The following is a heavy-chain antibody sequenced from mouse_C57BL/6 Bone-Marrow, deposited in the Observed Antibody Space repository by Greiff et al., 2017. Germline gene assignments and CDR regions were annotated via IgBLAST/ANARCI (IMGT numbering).Heavy chain of an antibody. Sequence: QVQLQQPGAELVKPGASVKLSCKASGYTFTSYWMHWVKQRPGQGLEWIGMIHPNSGSTNYNEKFKSKATLTVDKSSSTAYMQLSSLTSEDSAVYYCARGPTVGYWYFDDWGKGTTVTVSS. CDR1: GYTFTSYW. J-gene: IGHJ1*03. V-gene: IGHV1-64*01. CDR3: ARGPTVGYWYFDD. D-gene: IGHD1-1*01. CDR2: IHPNSGST.